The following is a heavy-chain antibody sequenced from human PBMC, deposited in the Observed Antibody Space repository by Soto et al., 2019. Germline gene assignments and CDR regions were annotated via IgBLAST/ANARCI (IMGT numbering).Heavy chain of an antibody. D-gene: IGHD4-17*01. J-gene: IGHJ4*02. CDR1: GFPFRRYN. CDR2: ISSYSSTM. CDR3: ARSSTVVDD. V-gene: IGHV3-48*02. Sequence: GGSLRLSCAASGFPFRRYNMNWVRQAPGKGLEWVSYISSYSSTMYYADSVKGRFTISRDNAKNSLYLQMNSLRDEDTSVYYCARSSTVVDDWGQGTLVTVSS.